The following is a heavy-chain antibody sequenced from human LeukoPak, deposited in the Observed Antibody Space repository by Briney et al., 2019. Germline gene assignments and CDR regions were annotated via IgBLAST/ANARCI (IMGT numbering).Heavy chain of an antibody. CDR3: ARWEARDTWVYDY. CDR2: IKQDGSKL. V-gene: IGHV3-7*01. CDR1: GFTLSNYW. D-gene: IGHD1-26*01. Sequence: GGSLRLSCAASGFTLSNYWMSWVRQAPGKGLEWVANIKQDGSKLSYVDSVKGRFTVSRDNAKNSLYLQMYSLRAEDTAVYYCARWEARDTWVYDYWGQGTLVTVSS. J-gene: IGHJ4*02.